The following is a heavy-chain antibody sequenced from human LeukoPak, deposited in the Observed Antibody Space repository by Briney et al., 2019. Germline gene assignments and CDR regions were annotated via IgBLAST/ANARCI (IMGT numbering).Heavy chain of an antibody. D-gene: IGHD3-10*01. CDR3: ALLMVRGVIGAFDI. J-gene: IGHJ3*02. CDR2: FDPEDGET. V-gene: IGHV1-24*01. CDR1: GYTLTELS. Sequence: GASVKVSCKVSGYTLTELSMHWVRQAPGKGLEWMGGFDPEDGETIYAQKFQGRVTMTEDTSTDTAYMELSSLRSEDTAAYYCALLMVRGVIGAFDIWGQGTMVTVSS.